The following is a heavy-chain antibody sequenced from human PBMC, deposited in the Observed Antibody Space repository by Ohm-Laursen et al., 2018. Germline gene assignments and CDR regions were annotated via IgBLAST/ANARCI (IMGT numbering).Heavy chain of an antibody. CDR1: GYTFTGYY. D-gene: IGHD2-8*01. V-gene: IGHV1-2*02. J-gene: IGHJ3*02. CDR3: AKGKREVFYTDAFDI. Sequence: ASVKVSCKASGYTFTGYYMHWVRQAPGQGLEWMGWINPNSGGTNYAQKFQGRVTMTRDTSISTAYMELSRLRSDDTALYYCAKGKREVFYTDAFDIWGQGTMVTVSS. CDR2: INPNSGGT.